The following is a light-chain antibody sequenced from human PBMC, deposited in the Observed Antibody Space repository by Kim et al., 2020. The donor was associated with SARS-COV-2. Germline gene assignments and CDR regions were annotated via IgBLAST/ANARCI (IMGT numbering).Light chain of an antibody. Sequence: EIVMTQSPATLSVSPGDRATLSCRASQSVSRNLAWYQQRPGQAPRLLIYDTSTRATGIPAKFSGSGSGTEFTLTISSLQSEDFAVYYCLQYYDWTFGQGTKVDIK. CDR2: DTS. V-gene: IGKV3-15*01. CDR3: LQYYDWT. J-gene: IGKJ1*01. CDR1: QSVSRN.